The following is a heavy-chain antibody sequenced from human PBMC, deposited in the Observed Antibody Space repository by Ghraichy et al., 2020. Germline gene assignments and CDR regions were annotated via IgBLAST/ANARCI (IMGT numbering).Heavy chain of an antibody. J-gene: IGHJ4*02. D-gene: IGHD7-27*01. CDR2: VSPRSGDV. CDR1: GYTFTNYD. V-gene: IGHV1-8*02. Sequence: ASVKVSCKASGYTFTNYDFNWVRQAAGQGLEWMGWVSPRSGDVGYAQTFQGRITLTRDTSIGTAYMELRGLTSEDTAVYYCARNPPSTGDFVNWGQGTLVTVSS. CDR3: ARNPPSTGDFVN.